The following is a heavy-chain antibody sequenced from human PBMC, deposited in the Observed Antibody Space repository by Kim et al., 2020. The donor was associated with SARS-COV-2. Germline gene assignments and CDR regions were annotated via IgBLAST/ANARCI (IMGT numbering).Heavy chain of an antibody. Sequence: EQKFQGRVTMTRDTSTSTVYMELSSLRSEDTAVYYCARRDAGNYYGMDVWGQGTTVTVSS. CDR3: ARRDAGNYYGMDV. V-gene: IGHV1-46*01. D-gene: IGHD2-2*01. J-gene: IGHJ6*02.